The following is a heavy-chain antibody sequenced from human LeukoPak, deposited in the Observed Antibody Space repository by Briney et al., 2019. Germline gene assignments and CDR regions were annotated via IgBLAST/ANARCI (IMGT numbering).Heavy chain of an antibody. CDR3: AGGYCSSTSCDYYYMDV. J-gene: IGHJ6*03. V-gene: IGHV4-59*01. CDR2: IYYSGST. Sequence: PSETLSLTCTVSGGSISSYYWSWIRQPPGKGLEWIGYIYYSGSTNYNPSLKSRVTISVDTSKNQFSLKLSSVTAADTAVYYCAGGYCSSTSCDYYYMDVWGKGTTVTVSS. D-gene: IGHD2-2*03. CDR1: GGSISSYY.